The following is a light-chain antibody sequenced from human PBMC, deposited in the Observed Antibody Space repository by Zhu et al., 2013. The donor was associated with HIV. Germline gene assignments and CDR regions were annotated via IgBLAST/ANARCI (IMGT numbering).Light chain of an antibody. CDR3: AAWDDSLSGYV. J-gene: IGLJ1*01. Sequence: QSVLTQPPSVSGAPGQRVTISCTGNNSNIGAGYDVQWYQQLPGTAPKLLIYGNNNRPSGVPDRFSGSKSGTSASLAITGLQAEDETDYYCAAWDDSLSGYVFGTGTKVTVL. V-gene: IGLV1-40*01. CDR1: NSNIGAGYD. CDR2: GNN.